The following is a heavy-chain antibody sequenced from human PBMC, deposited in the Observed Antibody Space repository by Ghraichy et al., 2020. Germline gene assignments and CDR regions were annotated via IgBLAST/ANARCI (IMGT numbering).Heavy chain of an antibody. CDR3: VRACDRASCPYYFDS. J-gene: IGHJ4*02. Sequence: GESLNISCTASGFTFSNYWMTWLRQAPGKGLEWVANIKQGGSEKYYVDSVMGRFTISRDDAKSSLYLQMNSLRAEDTAVYYCVRACDRASCPYYFDSWGQGTLVTVSS. CDR2: IKQGGSEK. V-gene: IGHV3-7*04. D-gene: IGHD2-21*01. CDR1: GFTFSNYW.